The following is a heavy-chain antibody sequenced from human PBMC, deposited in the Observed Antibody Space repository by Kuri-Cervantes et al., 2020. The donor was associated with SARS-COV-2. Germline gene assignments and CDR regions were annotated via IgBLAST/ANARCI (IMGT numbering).Heavy chain of an antibody. Sequence: GSLRLSCTVSGGSISSYYWSWIRQPAGKGLEWIGRIYTSGSTNYNPSLKSRVTMSVDTSKNQFSLKLSSVTAADTAVYYCARARVVVPAAIGYYYYYYKDVWGKGTTVTVSS. J-gene: IGHJ6*03. D-gene: IGHD2-2*02. CDR2: IYTSGST. V-gene: IGHV4-4*07. CDR3: ARARVVVPAAIGYYYYYYKDV. CDR1: GGSISSYY.